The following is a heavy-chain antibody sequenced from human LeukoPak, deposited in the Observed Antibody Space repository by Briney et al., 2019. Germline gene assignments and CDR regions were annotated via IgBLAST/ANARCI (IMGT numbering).Heavy chain of an antibody. CDR2: IYYSGST. CDR1: GGSISSYS. J-gene: IGHJ6*02. V-gene: IGHV4-59*01. CDR3: ARDPYYGVDV. Sequence: SETLSLTCTVSGGSISSYSWSWIRQPPGKGLEWIRYIYYSGSTNYNPSLTSRVTISVDTSKNQFSLNLSSVTAADTAVYYCARDPYYGVDVWGQGTTVTVSS.